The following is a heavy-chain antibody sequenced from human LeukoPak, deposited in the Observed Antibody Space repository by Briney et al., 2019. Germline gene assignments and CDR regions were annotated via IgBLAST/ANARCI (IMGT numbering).Heavy chain of an antibody. CDR2: INPSGGST. V-gene: IGHV1-46*01. D-gene: IGHD3-10*01. CDR1: GYTFTGHY. Sequence: ASVKVSCKASGYTFTGHYMHWVRQAPGQGLEWMGIINPSGGSTSYAQKFQGRVTITADESTSTAYMELSSLRSEDTAVYYCARSEKLLWFGELFRWGQGTLVTVSS. CDR3: ARSEKLLWFGELFR. J-gene: IGHJ4*02.